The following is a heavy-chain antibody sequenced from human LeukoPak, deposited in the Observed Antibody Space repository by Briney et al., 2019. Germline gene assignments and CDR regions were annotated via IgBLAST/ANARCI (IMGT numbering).Heavy chain of an antibody. CDR1: GGSINNSNYY. CDR3: ARVYGDYGSWFDP. Sequence: PSETLPLTCTVSGGSINNSNYYWGWIRQPPGKGLEWIGSIYYSGSTYYNPSLKSRVTIFVDTSKNQFSLKMNSVTAADTAVYYCARVYGDYGSWFDPWGQGILVTVSS. V-gene: IGHV4-39*01. CDR2: IYYSGST. J-gene: IGHJ5*02. D-gene: IGHD4-17*01.